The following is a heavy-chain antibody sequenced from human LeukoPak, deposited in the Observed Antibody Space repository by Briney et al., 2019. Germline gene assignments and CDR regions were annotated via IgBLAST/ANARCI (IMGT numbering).Heavy chain of an antibody. CDR1: GGSISSSSYY. D-gene: IGHD3-10*01. Sequence: PSETLSLTCTVSGGSISSSSYYWGWIRQPPGKGLEWIGSIYYSGSTYYNPSLKSRVTISVDTSNNQFSLNLSSVTAADTAVYYCSNSFGELPYYFDYWGQGTLVTVSS. CDR3: SNSFGELPYYFDY. CDR2: IYYSGST. V-gene: IGHV4-39*07. J-gene: IGHJ4*02.